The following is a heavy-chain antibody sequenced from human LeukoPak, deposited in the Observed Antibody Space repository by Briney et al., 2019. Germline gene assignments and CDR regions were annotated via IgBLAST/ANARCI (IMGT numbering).Heavy chain of an antibody. CDR2: INPSGGST. CDR1: GYTFTSYY. J-gene: IGHJ4*02. D-gene: IGHD2-2*02. V-gene: IGHV1-46*01. Sequence: ASVEVSCKASGYTFTSYYMHWVRQAPGQGLEWMGIINPSGGSTSYAQKFQVRVTITADESTSTAYMELSSLRSEDTAVYYCARDADLGYCSSTSCYKGGSYWGQGTLVTVSS. CDR3: ARDADLGYCSSTSCYKGGSY.